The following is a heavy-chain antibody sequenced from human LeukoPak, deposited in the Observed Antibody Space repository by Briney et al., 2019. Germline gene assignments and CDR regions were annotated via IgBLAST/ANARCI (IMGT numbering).Heavy chain of an antibody. CDR2: IQSNGNEK. CDR1: GFTFSDYA. D-gene: IGHD2-2*02. Sequence: GGSLRLSCAVSGFTFSDYAMNWVRQAPGKGLEWVASIQSNGNEKYSSDSLKGRFTISRDNSKNTLYLQMNTLRPEDTAVFYCARGFTSWPQGPYHFDYWGQGILISVSS. V-gene: IGHV3-30*02. CDR3: ARGFTSWPQGPYHFDY. J-gene: IGHJ4*02.